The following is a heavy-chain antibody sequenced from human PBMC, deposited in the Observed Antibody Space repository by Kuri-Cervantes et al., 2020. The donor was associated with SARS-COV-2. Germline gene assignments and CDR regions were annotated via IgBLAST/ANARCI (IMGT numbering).Heavy chain of an antibody. CDR3: ARERQNYDFWSGYVGSYFDY. CDR2: IKQDGSEK. J-gene: IGHJ4*02. D-gene: IGHD3-3*01. CDR1: GFTFSSYA. Sequence: GESLKISCAASGFTFSSYAMSWVRQAPGKGLEWVANIKQDGSEKYYVDSVKGRFTISRDNAKNSLYLQMNSLRAEDTAVYYCARERQNYDFWSGYVGSYFDYWGQGTLVTVSS. V-gene: IGHV3-7*01.